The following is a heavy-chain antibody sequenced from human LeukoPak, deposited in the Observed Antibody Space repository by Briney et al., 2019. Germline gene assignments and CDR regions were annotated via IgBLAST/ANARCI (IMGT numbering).Heavy chain of an antibody. V-gene: IGHV4-59*01. CDR3: ARAAAGLDC. D-gene: IGHD6-13*01. CDR1: GGSISSYY. CDR2: IYYSGST. J-gene: IGHJ4*02. Sequence: SETLSLTCTVSGGSISSYYWSWIRQPPGKGLEWIGYIYYSGSTNYNPSLKSRVTISVDTSKNQFSLKLSSVTAADTAVYYCARAAAGLDCWGQGTLVTVSS.